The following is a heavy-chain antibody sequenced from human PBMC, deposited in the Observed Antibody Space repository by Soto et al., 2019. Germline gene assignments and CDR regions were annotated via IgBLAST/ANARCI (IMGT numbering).Heavy chain of an antibody. CDR1: GFTFRGYA. V-gene: IGHV3-23*01. CDR3: AKAYGASHSPFDC. Sequence: EEQLLESGGGLAQPGGSLRLSCAASGFTFRGYAMSWVRQAPGKGLEWVSGISGSGDSTYHAKSVKGRFIISRDNSKNTLYLEINSLRAEDTAVYYCAKAYGASHSPFDCWGQGTLVAVSS. CDR2: ISGSGDST. J-gene: IGHJ4*02. D-gene: IGHD2-21*01.